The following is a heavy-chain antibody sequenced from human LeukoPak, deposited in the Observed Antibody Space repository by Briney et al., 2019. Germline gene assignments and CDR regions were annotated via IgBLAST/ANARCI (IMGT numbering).Heavy chain of an antibody. CDR2: IYTSGST. CDR1: GGSISSGSYY. V-gene: IGHV4-61*02. D-gene: IGHD5-24*01. Sequence: SETLSLTCTVSGGSISSGSYYWSWIRQPAGKGLEWIGRIYTSGSTNYNPSLKSRVTISVDTSKNQFSLKLSSVTAADTAVYYCARQVEMATIDAFDISGQGTMVTVSS. J-gene: IGHJ3*02. CDR3: ARQVEMATIDAFDI.